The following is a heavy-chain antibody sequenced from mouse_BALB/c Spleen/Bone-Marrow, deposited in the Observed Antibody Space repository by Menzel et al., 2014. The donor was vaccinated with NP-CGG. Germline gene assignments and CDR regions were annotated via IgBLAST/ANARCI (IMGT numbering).Heavy chain of an antibody. CDR2: INNNGGST. J-gene: IGHJ1*01. V-gene: IGHV5-6-3*01. CDR3: ARVYGWYFDV. D-gene: IGHD1-1*01. CDR1: GFTFSSYG. Sequence: EVKVVESGGGLVRPGGSLKLSCVASGFTFSSYGMSWVRQTPDKRLELVATINNNGGSTYYPDSVKGQFTISRDNAKNTLYRQMSSPKSEDTAMYYCARVYGWYFDVWGEGTTVTVYS.